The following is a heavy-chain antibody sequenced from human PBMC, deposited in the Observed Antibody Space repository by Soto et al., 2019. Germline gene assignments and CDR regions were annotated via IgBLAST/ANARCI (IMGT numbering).Heavy chain of an antibody. V-gene: IGHV4-59*01. CDR2: IYYSGST. CDR3: ARSLYYYDSSGYYAYYFDY. Sequence: QVQLQESGPGLVKPSETLSLTCTVSGGSISSYYWSWIRQPPGKGLEWIGYIYYSGSTNYNPSLKRRVTISVDTSKNQFSLKLSSVTAADTAVYYCARSLYYYDSSGYYAYYFDYWGQGTLVTVSS. CDR1: GGSISSYY. D-gene: IGHD3-22*01. J-gene: IGHJ4*02.